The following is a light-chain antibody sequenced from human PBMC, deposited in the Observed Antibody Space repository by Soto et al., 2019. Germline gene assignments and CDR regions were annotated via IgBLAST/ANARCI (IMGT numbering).Light chain of an antibody. Sequence: EIVLTQAPGTLSLSPGERATLSCRASQSVSSSYLAWYQQKRGQAPRILIYGASSRATGIPARFSGSGSGTDFTLTISRLEPEDFAVYYCQQYDTSPRTFGQGTKVEI. V-gene: IGKV3-20*01. CDR1: QSVSSSY. J-gene: IGKJ1*01. CDR3: QQYDTSPRT. CDR2: GAS.